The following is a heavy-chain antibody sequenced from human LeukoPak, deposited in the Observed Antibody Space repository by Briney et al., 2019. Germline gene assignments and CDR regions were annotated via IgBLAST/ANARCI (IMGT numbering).Heavy chain of an antibody. J-gene: IGHJ5*02. V-gene: IGHV4-34*01. Sequence: SETLSLTCAVYGGSFSGYYWSWIRQPPGKGLEWIGEINHSGSTNYNPSLKSRVTISVDTSKNQFSLKLSSVTAADTAVYYCARQISGKHNWFDPWGQGTLVTVSS. D-gene: IGHD3-10*01. CDR2: INHSGST. CDR3: ARQISGKHNWFDP. CDR1: GGSFSGYY.